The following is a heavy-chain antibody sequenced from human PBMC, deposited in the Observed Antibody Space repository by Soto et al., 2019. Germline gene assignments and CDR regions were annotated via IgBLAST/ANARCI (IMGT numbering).Heavy chain of an antibody. J-gene: IGHJ4*02. D-gene: IGHD3-3*01. CDR1: GGPFRGDY. CDR2: INHSGST. CDR3: ARERELETIVGVVIALGFDY. Sequence: SEPLCLTCAVYGGPFRGDYWSWIRQPTGKGLEWIGEINHSGSTNYNPSLKSRVTISVDTSKNQFSLKLSSVTAADTAVYYCARERELETIVGVVIALGFDYWGQGTLVTVSS. V-gene: IGHV4-34*01.